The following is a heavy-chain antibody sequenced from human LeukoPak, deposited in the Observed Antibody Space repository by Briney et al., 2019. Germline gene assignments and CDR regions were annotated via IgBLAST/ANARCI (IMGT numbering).Heavy chain of an antibody. J-gene: IGHJ6*02. CDR2: IYSGGST. V-gene: IGHV3-53*01. Sequence: GSLRLSCAASGFTVSSNYMTWVRQAPGKGLEWVSVIYSGGSTYYADSVKGRFTISRDNSKNTLYLQMNSLRAEDTAVYYCGSINYYYYGMDVWGQGTTVTVSS. CDR3: GSINYYYYGMDV. CDR1: GFTVSSNY.